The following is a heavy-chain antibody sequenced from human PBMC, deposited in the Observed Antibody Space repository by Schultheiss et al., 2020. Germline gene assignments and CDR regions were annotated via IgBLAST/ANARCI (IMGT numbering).Heavy chain of an antibody. CDR3: ASLGYSYGPNFDY. CDR1: GGSISSSSYY. Sequence: SQTLSLTCTVSGGSISSSSYYWGWIRQPPGKGLEWIGYIYYSGSTNYNPSLKSRVTISVDTSKNQFSLKLSSVTAADTAVYYCASLGYSYGPNFDYWGQGTLVTVSS. CDR2: IYYSGST. V-gene: IGHV4-61*05. J-gene: IGHJ4*02. D-gene: IGHD5-18*01.